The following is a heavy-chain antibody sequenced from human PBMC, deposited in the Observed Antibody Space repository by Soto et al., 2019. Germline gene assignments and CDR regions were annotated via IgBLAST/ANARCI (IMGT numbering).Heavy chain of an antibody. Sequence: QVELKQSGAAVKKPGASVKVSCRASGYTFANYGITWVRQAPGQGLQWMGWISGHDGKTKSNKNLQGRITMTTDTSTDTADLELKNLKSEDTAIYYCARDSVFLFGSTGYFDNWGQGTLVSVSS. CDR1: GYTFANYG. CDR2: ISGHDGKT. D-gene: IGHD2-15*01. CDR3: ARDSVFLFGSTGYFDN. J-gene: IGHJ4*02. V-gene: IGHV1-18*04.